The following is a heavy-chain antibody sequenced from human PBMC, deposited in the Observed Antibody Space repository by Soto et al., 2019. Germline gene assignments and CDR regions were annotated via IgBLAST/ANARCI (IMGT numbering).Heavy chain of an antibody. Sequence: SVKLSCKASGGSFMSYSFTWVRQAPGQGLEWMGRIIPIQGKANYALKFQDRVTITADRSTRTAYMELRSLRPEDTAVYYCAKSLLFVDHAYMDVWGKGTTVTVSS. V-gene: IGHV1-69*02. CDR1: GGSFMSYS. J-gene: IGHJ6*03. D-gene: IGHD2-21*01. CDR3: AKSLLFVDHAYMDV. CDR2: IIPIQGKA.